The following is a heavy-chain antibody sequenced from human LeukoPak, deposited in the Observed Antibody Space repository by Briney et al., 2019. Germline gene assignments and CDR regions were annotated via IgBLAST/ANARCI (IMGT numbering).Heavy chain of an antibody. CDR2: IYYSGST. V-gene: IGHV4-39*01. D-gene: IGHD3-16*01. J-gene: IGHJ4*02. CDR1: GGSISSSSYN. Sequence: SETLSLTCTVSGGSISSSSYNWGWIRQPPGKGLEWIGSIYYSGSTYYNPSLKSRVSISVDTSKHQFSLKLSSVTAADTAVYYCARHGGSVVIVPFDYWGQGTLVTVSS. CDR3: ARHGGSVVIVPFDY.